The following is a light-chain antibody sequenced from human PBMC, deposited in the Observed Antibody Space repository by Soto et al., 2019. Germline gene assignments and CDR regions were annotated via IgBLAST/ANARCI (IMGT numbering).Light chain of an antibody. Sequence: DIVMTQSKESLAVSLGERATINCKSSQSVVYSSNNKNFLGWYQQKVGQPPKLLIYWASTRESGVPDRFSGSGSGTDFTLTISSLQAEDVAIYYCQQYYNNPITFGQGTRLEIK. V-gene: IGKV4-1*01. CDR3: QQYYNNPIT. CDR2: WAS. J-gene: IGKJ5*01. CDR1: QSVVYSSNNKNF.